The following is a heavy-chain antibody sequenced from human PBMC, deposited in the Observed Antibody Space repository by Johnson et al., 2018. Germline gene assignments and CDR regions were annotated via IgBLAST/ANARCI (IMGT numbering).Heavy chain of an antibody. D-gene: IGHD3-22*01. CDR3: AKESGYYDSSGHYYYYGMDV. J-gene: IGHJ6*02. CDR2: IIPIFGTA. V-gene: IGHV1-69*01. Sequence: QVQLGQSGAEVKKPRSSVKVACNASGGTFSSYTISWVRQAPGQGLEWMGGIIPIFGTANYAQKFPGRVTITADESTSTAYMELSSLRSEDPAVYYCAKESGYYDSSGHYYYYGMDVWGQGTTVTVSS. CDR1: GGTFSSYT.